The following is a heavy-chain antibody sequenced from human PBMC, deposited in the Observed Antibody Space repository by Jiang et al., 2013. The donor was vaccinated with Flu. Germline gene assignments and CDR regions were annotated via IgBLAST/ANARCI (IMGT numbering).Heavy chain of an antibody. V-gene: IGHV1-46*01. CDR2: INPSGGST. CDR3: ARGGRTAAGMMPGYYFDY. J-gene: IGHJ4*02. CDR1: GYTFTSYY. Sequence: QLVESGAEVKKPGASVKVSCKASGYTFTSYYIHWVRQAPGQGLEWMGIINPSGGSTNYAQKFQGRVTMTRDTSTSTVYMELSSLRSEDTAVYYCARGGRTAAGMMPGYYFDYWGQGTLVTVSS. D-gene: IGHD2-2*01.